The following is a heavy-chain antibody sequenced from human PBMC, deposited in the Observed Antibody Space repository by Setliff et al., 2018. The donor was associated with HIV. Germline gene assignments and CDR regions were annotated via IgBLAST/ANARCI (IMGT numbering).Heavy chain of an antibody. J-gene: IGHJ3*02. V-gene: IGHV3-7*01. CDR3: ARSFWGFVRNAASDI. CDR2: MNPDGIEK. Sequence: PGGSLRLSCAASGFAFSDSWMNWVRQAPGKGLEWVAGMNPDGIEKYYVDSVKGRFTISRDNAKNSLYLQMNSLRAEDTAVYYCARSFWGFVRNAASDIWGQGTMVTVSS. CDR1: GFAFSDSW. D-gene: IGHD3-16*01.